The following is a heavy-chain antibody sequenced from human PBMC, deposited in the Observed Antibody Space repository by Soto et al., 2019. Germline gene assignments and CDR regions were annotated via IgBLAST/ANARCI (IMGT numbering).Heavy chain of an antibody. CDR1: GFTFSSYG. V-gene: IGHV3-33*01. D-gene: IGHD3-3*01. J-gene: IGHJ6*02. CDR3: ARAPTISRRYYGMDV. CDR2: IWYDGSNK. Sequence: SLRLSCAASGFTFSSYGMHWVRQAPGKGLEWVAVIWYDGSNKYYADSVKGRFTISRDNSKNTLYLQMNSLRAEDTAVYYCARAPTISRRYYGMDVWGQGTTVTVSS.